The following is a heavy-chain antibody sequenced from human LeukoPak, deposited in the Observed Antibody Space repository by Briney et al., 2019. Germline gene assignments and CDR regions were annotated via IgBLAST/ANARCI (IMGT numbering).Heavy chain of an antibody. V-gene: IGHV1-46*01. D-gene: IGHD3-22*01. CDR3: ARDGLDSSGYWDYYYYYYMDV. CDR2: INPSGGST. CDR1: GYTFTSYY. J-gene: IGHJ6*03. Sequence: ASVKVSCTASGYTFTSYYMHWVRQPPRQGREWVGIINPSGGSTSYAQKFQGRVTMTRAMSTSTVYMELSSLRSEDTAVYCCARDGLDSSGYWDYYYYYYMDVWGKGTTVTVSS.